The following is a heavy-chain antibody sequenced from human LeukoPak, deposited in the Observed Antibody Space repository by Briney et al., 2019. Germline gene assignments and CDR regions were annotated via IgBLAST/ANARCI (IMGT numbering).Heavy chain of an antibody. D-gene: IGHD3-10*01. Sequence: PGGSLRLSCAASGFRFSGYWMHWVRQVPGKGLVWVSRINSDGSNTNYADSVKGRFTISRDNAKNTLYLQMNSLRAEDTAVYYCVRWGLGKGEAFDIWGQGTTVTVSS. CDR1: GFRFSGYW. CDR3: VRWGLGKGEAFDI. CDR2: INSDGSNT. J-gene: IGHJ3*02. V-gene: IGHV3-74*01.